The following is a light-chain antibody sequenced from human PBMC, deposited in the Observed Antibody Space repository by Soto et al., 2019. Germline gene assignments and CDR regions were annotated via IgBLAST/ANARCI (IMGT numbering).Light chain of an antibody. V-gene: IGKV3-15*01. CDR1: QSVSSN. Sequence: EIVTTQSPATLSVSPGERATLSCRASQSVSSNLAWYQQKPGQAPRLLIYGASTRATGIPARFSGSGSGTEFTLTISSLQSEDFAVYYCQQYNNWLRTFGQGTKVDIK. CDR3: QQYNNWLRT. J-gene: IGKJ1*01. CDR2: GAS.